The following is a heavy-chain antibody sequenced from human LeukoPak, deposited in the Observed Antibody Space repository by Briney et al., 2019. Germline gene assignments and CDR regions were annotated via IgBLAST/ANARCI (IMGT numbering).Heavy chain of an antibody. D-gene: IGHD3-10*01. CDR2: ISSSSSYI. V-gene: IGHV3-21*01. J-gene: IGHJ4*02. Sequence: PGGSLRLSCAASGFTFSSYSMNWVRQAPGKGLEWVSSISSSSSYIYYADSVKGRFTISRDNAKNSLYLQMNSLRAEDTAVYYCARDLRYYYGSGSYRDYRGQGTLVTVSS. CDR1: GFTFSSYS. CDR3: ARDLRYYYGSGSYRDY.